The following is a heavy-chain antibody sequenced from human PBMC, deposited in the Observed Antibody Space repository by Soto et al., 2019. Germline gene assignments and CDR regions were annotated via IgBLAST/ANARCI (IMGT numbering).Heavy chain of an antibody. D-gene: IGHD5-12*01. V-gene: IGHV3-30*18. Sequence: GGSLRLSCAAPGFTFSSYGMHWVRQAPGKGLEWVAVISYDGSNKYYADSVKGRFTISRDNSKNTLYLQMNSLRAEDTAVYYCAKDCIEVEMATIIHRGYYYGMDVWGQGTTVTVS. CDR1: GFTFSSYG. CDR2: ISYDGSNK. J-gene: IGHJ6*02. CDR3: AKDCIEVEMATIIHRGYYYGMDV.